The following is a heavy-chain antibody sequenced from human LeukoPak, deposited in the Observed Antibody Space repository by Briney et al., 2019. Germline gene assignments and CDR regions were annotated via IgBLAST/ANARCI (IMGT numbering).Heavy chain of an antibody. CDR1: GFTFDDYA. CDR3: AKENYDILTGYKGYGMDV. CDR2: ISWNSGSI. D-gene: IGHD3-9*01. J-gene: IGHJ6*02. V-gene: IGHV3-9*01. Sequence: PGGSLRLSCAASGFTFDDYAMHWVRQAPGKGLEWVSGISWNSGSIGYADSVKGRFTISRDNAKNSLYLQMNSLRAEDTALYYCAKENYDILTGYKGYGMDVWGQGTTVTVSS.